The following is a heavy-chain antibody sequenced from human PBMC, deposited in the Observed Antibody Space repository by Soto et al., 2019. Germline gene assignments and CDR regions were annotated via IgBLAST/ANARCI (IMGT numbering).Heavy chain of an antibody. J-gene: IGHJ6*02. Sequence: SETLSLTCTVSGGSVSTGNYNWSWVRQAPGKVLEWIGNIFFTGSTHYNPSLTSRVTISVDTSKNQFSLELRSVTAADTAVYYCARDGHGMDVWGQGTTVTVSS. CDR2: IFFTGST. CDR3: ARDGHGMDV. CDR1: GGSVSTGNYN. V-gene: IGHV4-61*01.